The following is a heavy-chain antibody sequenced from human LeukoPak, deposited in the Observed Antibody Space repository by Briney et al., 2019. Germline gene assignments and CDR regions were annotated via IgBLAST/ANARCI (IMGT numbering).Heavy chain of an antibody. CDR2: ISSSSSYI. Sequence: GGSLRLSCAASGFTFSSYSMNWVRQAPGKGLEWVSSISSSSSYIYYADSVKGRFTISRDNAKNSLYLQMNNLRAEDTAVYYCASYPWAAAGLGGYWGQGTLVTVSS. D-gene: IGHD6-13*01. CDR1: GFTFSSYS. V-gene: IGHV3-21*01. J-gene: IGHJ4*02. CDR3: ASYPWAAAGLGGY.